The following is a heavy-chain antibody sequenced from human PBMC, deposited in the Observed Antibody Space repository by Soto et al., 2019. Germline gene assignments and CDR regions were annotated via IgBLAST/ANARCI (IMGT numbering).Heavy chain of an antibody. Sequence: PSETLSLTCTVSGGSISSSSYYWGWIRQPPGKGLEWIGSIYYSGSTYYNPSLKSRVTISVDTSKNQFSLKLSSVTAADTAVYYCARDSSSWHYYYYGMDVWGQGTTVTVSS. CDR1: GGSISSSSYY. D-gene: IGHD6-13*01. CDR3: ARDSSSWHYYYYGMDV. V-gene: IGHV4-39*02. J-gene: IGHJ6*02. CDR2: IYYSGST.